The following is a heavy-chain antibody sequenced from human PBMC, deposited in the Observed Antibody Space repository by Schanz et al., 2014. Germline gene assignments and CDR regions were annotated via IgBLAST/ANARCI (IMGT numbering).Heavy chain of an antibody. V-gene: IGHV3-48*03. D-gene: IGHD1-1*01. Sequence: DVQLLESGGGLVQPGGSLRLSCAASGFTFNSYAMTWVRQVPGKGLEWLSYIATSSSTRHYADSVKGRFTISRDNSKNTLYLQMNSLRADDTAVYFCARAHGNNWYGKGLDYWGQGTQVTVSS. J-gene: IGHJ4*02. CDR2: IATSSSTR. CDR1: GFTFNSYA. CDR3: ARAHGNNWYGKGLDY.